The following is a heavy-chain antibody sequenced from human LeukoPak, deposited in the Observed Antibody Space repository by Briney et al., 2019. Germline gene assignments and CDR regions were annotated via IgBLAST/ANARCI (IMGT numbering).Heavy chain of an antibody. V-gene: IGHV3-23*01. CDR2: VSGSVDST. D-gene: IGHD3-10*01. CDR3: AKDTHYGSGSYSDF. CDR1: GFTFSSYA. J-gene: IGHJ4*02. Sequence: PGGSLRLSCAASGFTFSSYAMSWVRQAPGKWLEWVSTVSGSVDSTYYADSVKGRFTISRDNSKNTLYLQMNSLRAEDTAVYYCAKDTHYGSGSYSDFWGQGTLVTVSS.